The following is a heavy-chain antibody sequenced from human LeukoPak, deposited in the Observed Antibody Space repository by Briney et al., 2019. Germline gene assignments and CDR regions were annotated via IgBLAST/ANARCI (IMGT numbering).Heavy chain of an antibody. CDR2: ISSSGSTI. V-gene: IGHV3-48*03. CDR1: GFTFGSYE. J-gene: IGHJ6*04. Sequence: GGSLRLSCAASGFTFGSYEMNWVTQASGKGLEWVSYISSSGSTIYYADSVKGRFTISRDNAKNSLYLQMNSLRAEDTAVYYCAELGITRIGGVWGKGTTVTIYS. D-gene: IGHD3-10*02. CDR3: AELGITRIGGV.